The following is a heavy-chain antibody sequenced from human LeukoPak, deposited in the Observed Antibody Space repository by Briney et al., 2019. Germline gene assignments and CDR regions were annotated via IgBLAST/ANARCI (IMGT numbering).Heavy chain of an antibody. CDR1: GFTFSSYG. V-gene: IGHV3-23*01. CDR3: GKDWNRISSGCDY. D-gene: IGHD6-19*01. Sequence: GGSLRLSCAGSGFTFSSYGMTWVRQAPGKGLEWVSGISPSGSNTYYADSVKGRFTISRDNSNNTLYLQMNSLRVEDTAVYYCGKDWNRISSGCDYWGQGTLVTVSS. CDR2: ISPSGSNT. J-gene: IGHJ4*02.